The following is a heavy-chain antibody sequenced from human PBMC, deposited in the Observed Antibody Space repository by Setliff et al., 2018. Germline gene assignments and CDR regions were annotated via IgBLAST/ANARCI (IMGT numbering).Heavy chain of an antibody. J-gene: IGHJ6*03. CDR3: ATSPKKVTGSDYYNYYMDV. CDR2: IITAFGSA. Sequence: ASVKVSCKTSGTTFNSHAINWVRQAPGQGLEWMGRIITAFGSAISAQKFQDRVSITADRTTYTAYLELTSLTLEDTAVYYCATSPKKVTGSDYYNYYMDVWGKGTTVTVSS. V-gene: IGHV1-69*06. CDR1: GTTFNSHA. D-gene: IGHD3-9*01.